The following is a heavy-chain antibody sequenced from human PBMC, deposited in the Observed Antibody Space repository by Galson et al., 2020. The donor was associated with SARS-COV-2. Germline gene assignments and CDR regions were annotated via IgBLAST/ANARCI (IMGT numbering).Heavy chain of an antibody. D-gene: IGHD2-2*01. CDR1: GFTFSDLG. CDR2: ISTDGNNN. CDR3: ARASCSITWTLGEAFDV. J-gene: IGHJ3*01. V-gene: IGHV3-30*03. Sequence: GESLKLYCAASGFTFSDLGMHRVLQSPGKGLVWVADISTDGNNNYDADSVNGRFTISRDNSKNTLYLQMNSLRPEDTAVYFCARASCSITWTLGEAFDVWGRGTLVTVSS.